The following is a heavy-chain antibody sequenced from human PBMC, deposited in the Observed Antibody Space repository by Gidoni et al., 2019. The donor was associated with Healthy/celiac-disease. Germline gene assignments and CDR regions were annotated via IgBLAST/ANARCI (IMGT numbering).Heavy chain of an antibody. Sequence: EVQLVESGGGLVQPGRSLRLSCAASGFTFDDYAMHWVRQAPGKGLEWVSGISWNSGSIGYADSVKGRFTISRDNAKNSLYLQMNSLRAEDTALYYCAKDRYSSGWSVLYFDYWGQGTLVTVSS. CDR3: AKDRYSSGWSVLYFDY. CDR1: GFTFDDYA. D-gene: IGHD6-19*01. J-gene: IGHJ4*02. CDR2: ISWNSGSI. V-gene: IGHV3-9*01.